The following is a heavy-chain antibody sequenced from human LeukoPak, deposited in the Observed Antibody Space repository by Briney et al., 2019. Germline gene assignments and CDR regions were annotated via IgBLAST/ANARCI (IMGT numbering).Heavy chain of an antibody. CDR3: ATDRKSRHSGGFAP. V-gene: IGHV3-30-3*01. D-gene: IGHD5-12*01. J-gene: IGHJ5*02. CDR1: GFTFSSYD. Sequence: PGGSLRLSCAASGFTFSSYDMHWVRQAPGKGLEWVALISYDGNNKYYADSVEGRFTISRDNSKNTLYLQMNSLRAEDMAVYYCATDRKSRHSGGFAPWGQGTLVTVSS. CDR2: ISYDGNNK.